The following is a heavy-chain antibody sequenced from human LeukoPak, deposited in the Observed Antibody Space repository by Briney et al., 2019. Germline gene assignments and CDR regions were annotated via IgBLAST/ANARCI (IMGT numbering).Heavy chain of an antibody. J-gene: IGHJ6*03. CDR2: IYDPGSTTY. V-gene: IGHV4-59*11. CDR1: GASISSHY. CDR3: AREALIEGFYYHMDV. Sequence: PSETLSLTCTVSGASISSHYWSWLRQSPGKGLEWIGFIYDPGSTTYNYNPSLKGRVSMSVDTSKNQFSLRLTSVTAADTAVYYCAREALIEGFYYHMDVWGKGTTVTVSS.